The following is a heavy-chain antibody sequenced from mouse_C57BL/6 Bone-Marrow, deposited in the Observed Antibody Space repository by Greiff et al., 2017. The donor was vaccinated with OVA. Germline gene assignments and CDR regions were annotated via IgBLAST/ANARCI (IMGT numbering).Heavy chain of an antibody. J-gene: IGHJ2*01. CDR3: ASITTVVEGGY. CDR1: GYTFTSYW. D-gene: IGHD1-1*01. Sequence: VQLQQPGAELVKPGASVKMSCKASGYTFTSYWMDWVKQRPGQGLEWIGNIYPSDSETHYNQKFKDKATLTVDKSSSTAYMQLSSLTSEDSAVYYCASITTVVEGGYWGQGTTLTVSS. CDR2: IYPSDSET. V-gene: IGHV1-61*01.